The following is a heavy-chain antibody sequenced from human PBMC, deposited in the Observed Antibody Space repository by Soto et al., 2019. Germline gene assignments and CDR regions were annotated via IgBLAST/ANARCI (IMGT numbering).Heavy chain of an antibody. CDR2: IVVGSGNT. J-gene: IGHJ6*02. Sequence: SVKVSCXASGFTFTSSAVQWVRQARGQRLEWIGWIVVGSGNTNYAQKFQERVTITRDMSTSTAYMELSSLRSEDTAVYYCAASSPGLKQLVAYYYYGMDVWGQGTTVTVSS. V-gene: IGHV1-58*01. CDR1: GFTFTSSA. CDR3: AASSPGLKQLVAYYYYGMDV. D-gene: IGHD6-6*01.